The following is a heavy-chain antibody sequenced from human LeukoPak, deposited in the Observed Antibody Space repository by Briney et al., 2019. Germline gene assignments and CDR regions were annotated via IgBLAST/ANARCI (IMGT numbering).Heavy chain of an antibody. CDR1: GFTFDDYA. Sequence: PGGSLRLSCAASGFTFDDYAMHWVRQAPGKGLEWVSLISWDGGSTYYADSVKGRFTISRDNSKNSLYLQMNSLRTEDTALYYCAKDQLYCSSTSCYMDRGAFDIWGQGTMVTVSS. CDR3: AKDQLYCSSTSCYMDRGAFDI. D-gene: IGHD2-2*02. V-gene: IGHV3-43*01. CDR2: ISWDGGST. J-gene: IGHJ3*02.